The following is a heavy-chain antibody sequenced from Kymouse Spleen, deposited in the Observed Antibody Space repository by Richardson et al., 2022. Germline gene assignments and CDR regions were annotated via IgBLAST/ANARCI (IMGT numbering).Heavy chain of an antibody. D-gene: IGHD2-2*02. CDR1: GGSFSGYY. CDR3: ARGDIVVVPAAMAYWYFDL. V-gene: IGHV4-34*01. Sequence: QVQLQQWGAGLLKPSETLSLTCAVYGGSFSGYYWSWIRQPPGKGLEWIGEINHSGSTNYNPSLKSRVTISVDTSKNQFSLKLSSVTAADTAVYYCARGDIVVVPAAMAYWYFDLWGRGTLVTVSS. CDR2: INHSGST. J-gene: IGHJ2*01.